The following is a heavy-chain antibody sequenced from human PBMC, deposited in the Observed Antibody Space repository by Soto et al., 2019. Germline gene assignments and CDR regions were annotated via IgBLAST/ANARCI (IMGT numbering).Heavy chain of an antibody. V-gene: IGHV2-5*02. CDR2: IYWDDDK. J-gene: IGHJ3*01. D-gene: IGHD2-2*01. CDR1: GFSLSADGVG. Sequence: QITLKESGPTLVKPTQTLTLTCTFSGFSLSADGVGVGWIRQPPGKALEWLALIYWDDDKRYRPSLKSRLTITKDTPKNQVDLTMTNMDPVDTATYYCAHAYGGTSWPNDAFDVWGQGTVVTVSS. CDR3: AHAYGGTSWPNDAFDV.